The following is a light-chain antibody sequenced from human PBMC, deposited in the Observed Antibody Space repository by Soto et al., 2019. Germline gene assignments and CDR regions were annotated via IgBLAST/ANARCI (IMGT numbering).Light chain of an antibody. V-gene: IGKV3-20*01. CDR2: GAS. Sequence: EIVLTQSPGTLSLSPGERATLSCRASQSVYNNYIAWYQQKPGQAPRTVICGASIRSTCIPDRFSGSGSGTDFSLTITRLEPEDSAVYYCQQYGSSLTLGGGTKVDIK. J-gene: IGKJ4*01. CDR1: QSVYNNY. CDR3: QQYGSSLT.